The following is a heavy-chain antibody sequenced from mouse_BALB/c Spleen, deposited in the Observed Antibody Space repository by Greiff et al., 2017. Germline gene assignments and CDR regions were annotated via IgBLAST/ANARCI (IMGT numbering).Heavy chain of an antibody. Sequence: EVQLVESGPGLVKPSQSLSLTCSVTGYSITSGYYWNWIRQFPGNKLEWMGYISYDGSNNYNPSLKNRISITRDTSKNQFFLKLNSVTTEDTATYYCARGGYYVGDYWGQGTTLTVSS. CDR2: ISYDGSN. CDR1: GYSITSGYY. D-gene: IGHD2-3*01. J-gene: IGHJ2*01. CDR3: ARGGYYVGDY. V-gene: IGHV3-6*02.